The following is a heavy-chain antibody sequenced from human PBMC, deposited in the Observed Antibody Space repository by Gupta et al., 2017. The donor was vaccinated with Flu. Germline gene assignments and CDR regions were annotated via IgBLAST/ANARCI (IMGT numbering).Heavy chain of an antibody. CDR2: IYYSGSI. V-gene: IGHV4-31*02. J-gene: IGHJ6*02. Sequence: GYIYYSGSIYYNPSLKSRVTISVDTSKNQFSLKLSSVTAADTAVYYCARENCSGGSCYSYYYYGMDVWGQGTTVTVSS. D-gene: IGHD2-15*01. CDR3: ARENCSGGSCYSYYYYGMDV.